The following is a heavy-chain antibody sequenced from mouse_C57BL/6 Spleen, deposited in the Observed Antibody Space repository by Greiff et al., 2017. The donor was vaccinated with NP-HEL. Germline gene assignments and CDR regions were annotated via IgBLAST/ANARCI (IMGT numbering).Heavy chain of an antibody. V-gene: IGHV1-80*01. CDR3: AMFGLGRGAALFAY. Sequence: VQLQQSGAELVKPGASVKISCKASGYAFSSYWMNWVKQRPGKGLEWIGQIYPGDGDTNYNGKFKGKATLTADKSSSTAYMQLSSRTSEDSAVYFCAMFGLGRGAALFAYWCQVTLVTVSA. CDR1: GYAFSSYW. CDR2: IYPGDGDT. D-gene: IGHD4-1*01. J-gene: IGHJ3*01.